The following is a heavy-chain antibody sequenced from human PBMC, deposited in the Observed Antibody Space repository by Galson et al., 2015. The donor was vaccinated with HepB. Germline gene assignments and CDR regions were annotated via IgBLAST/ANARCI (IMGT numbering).Heavy chain of an antibody. Sequence: QSGAEVKKPGESLKISCKGSGYSFTTFWIGWVRQMPGKGLEWLGLIYPGDSDIRYSPSLQGQVTFSADKSISIAYLHWSSLKASDTAIYYCARSGNYFGFYYGMDVWGQGTTVTVSS. V-gene: IGHV5-51*03. CDR1: GYSFTTFW. CDR3: ARSGNYFGFYYGMDV. J-gene: IGHJ6*02. CDR2: IYPGDSDI. D-gene: IGHD1-26*01.